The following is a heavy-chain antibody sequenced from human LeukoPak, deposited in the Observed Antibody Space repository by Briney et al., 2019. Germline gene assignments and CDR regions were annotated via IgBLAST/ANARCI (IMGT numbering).Heavy chain of an antibody. J-gene: IGHJ5*02. CDR3: ARDAIVGATNWFDP. D-gene: IGHD1-26*01. CDR2: IYYSGST. Sequence: PSETLSLTCTVSDGSISDYSWSWIRQPPGKGLEWIGYIYYSGSTNYNPSLKSRVTISLDTSKNQFSLKLSSVTAADTAAYYCARDAIVGATNWFDPWGQGTLVTVSS. V-gene: IGHV4-59*01. CDR1: DGSISDYS.